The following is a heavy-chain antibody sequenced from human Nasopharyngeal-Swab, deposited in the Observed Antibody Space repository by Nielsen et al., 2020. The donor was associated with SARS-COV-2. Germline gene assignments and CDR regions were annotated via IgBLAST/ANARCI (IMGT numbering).Heavy chain of an antibody. D-gene: IGHD5-18*01. Sequence: GESLKISCAASGFTFSSYAMSWVRQAPGKGLEWVSAISGSGGSTYYADSVKGRFTISRNNSKNTLYPQMNSLRAEDTAVYYCAKYPTANRVFDYWGQGTLVTVSS. CDR1: GFTFSSYA. J-gene: IGHJ4*02. CDR2: ISGSGGST. V-gene: IGHV3-23*01. CDR3: AKYPTANRVFDY.